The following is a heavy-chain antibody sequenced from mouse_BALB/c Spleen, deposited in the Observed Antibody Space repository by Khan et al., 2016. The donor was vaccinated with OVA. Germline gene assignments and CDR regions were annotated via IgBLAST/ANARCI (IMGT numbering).Heavy chain of an antibody. V-gene: IGHV3-2*02. J-gene: IGHJ4*01. Sequence: EVQLQESGPGLVKPSQSLSLTCTVTGYSITSDYAWNWIRQFPGNKLEWMGYISYSGSTSYNPSLKSRISITRDTSKNQFCLQLNSVTTEDTATYYFARGNYYGYAMDYWGQGTSVTFSS. CDR1: GYSITSDYA. CDR2: ISYSGST. D-gene: IGHD1-1*01. CDR3: ARGNYYGYAMDY.